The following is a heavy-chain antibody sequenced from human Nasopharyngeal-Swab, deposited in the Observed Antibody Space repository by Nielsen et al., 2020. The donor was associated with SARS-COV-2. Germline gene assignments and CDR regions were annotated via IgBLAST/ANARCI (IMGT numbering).Heavy chain of an antibody. J-gene: IGHJ4*02. D-gene: IGHD5-12*01. CDR3: ARGLIPVAWLYYFDY. V-gene: IGHV3-21*01. CDR2: ISSSSSYI. Sequence: VRQAPGKGLEWGSSISSSSSYIYYADSVKGRFTISRDNAKNSLYLQMNSLRAEDTAVYYCARGLIPVAWLYYFDYWGQGTLVTVSS.